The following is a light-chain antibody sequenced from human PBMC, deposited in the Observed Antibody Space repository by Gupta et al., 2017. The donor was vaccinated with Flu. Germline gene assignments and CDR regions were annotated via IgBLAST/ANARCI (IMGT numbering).Light chain of an antibody. Sequence: GQTARITCSGDAVPKQYAYWYQQKPGQAPVLVIYKDSERPSGIPERFSGSSSGTTVTLTISGVQAEDEADYYCQSADSSGTYEVFGGGTKLTVL. CDR1: AVPKQY. J-gene: IGLJ3*02. CDR3: QSADSSGTYEV. V-gene: IGLV3-25*03. CDR2: KDS.